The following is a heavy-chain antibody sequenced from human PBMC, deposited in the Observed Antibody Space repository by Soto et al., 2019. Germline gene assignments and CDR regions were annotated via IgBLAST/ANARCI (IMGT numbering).Heavy chain of an antibody. D-gene: IGHD1-26*01. V-gene: IGHV4-39*01. CDR2: IYYGGNT. J-gene: IGHJ1*01. CDR3: ARAVGCGSDSCHEYFQY. Sequence: QVQLQESGPGLVKPSETLSLTCTVFGGSISSSGYYWGWIRQPPGKGLEWVGSIYYGGNTYYNPSLKSRVTITVDTSKNQFSLKLNSVTAADTAAYYCARAVGCGSDSCHEYFQYWGQGTLVTVSS. CDR1: GGSISSSGYY.